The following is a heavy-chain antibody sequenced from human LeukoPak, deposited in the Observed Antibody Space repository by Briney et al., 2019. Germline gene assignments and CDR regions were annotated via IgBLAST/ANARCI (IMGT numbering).Heavy chain of an antibody. CDR2: INPSGGST. J-gene: IGHJ4*02. V-gene: IGHV1-46*01. D-gene: IGHD5-12*01. Sequence: ASMKVSCKASGYTFTCYDMHWVRQAPGQGLDWMGIINPSGGSTSYAQKFQGRVTMTRDTSTSTVYMELSSLRSEDTAVYSCAGIVATTGFDYWGQGTLVTVSS. CDR3: AGIVATTGFDY. CDR1: GYTFTCYD.